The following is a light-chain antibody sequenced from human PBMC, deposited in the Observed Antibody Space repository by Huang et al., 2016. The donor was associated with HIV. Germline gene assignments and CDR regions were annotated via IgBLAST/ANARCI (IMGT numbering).Light chain of an antibody. V-gene: IGKV1-9*01. CDR2: AAS. Sequence: IQLTQSPSSLSASVGDRVTITYRASQGISSYLAWYQQKPEKAPKVLIYAASTLQSGVPSRVSGSGSGTDFTLTISSLQPEDFATYYCQQLNSYPPTFGQGTKVEIK. CDR3: QQLNSYPPT. J-gene: IGKJ1*01. CDR1: QGISSY.